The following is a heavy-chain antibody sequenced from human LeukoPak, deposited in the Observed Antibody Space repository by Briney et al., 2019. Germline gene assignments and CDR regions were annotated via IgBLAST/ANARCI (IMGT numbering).Heavy chain of an antibody. D-gene: IGHD3-22*01. V-gene: IGHV3-21*01. CDR3: ARDRRLDSSGYYYVAFDI. J-gene: IGHJ3*02. Sequence: GGSLRLSCAASGFTFSSYTMNWVRQAPGKGLEWVSSISSSSSYIYYADSMKGRFTISSDNAKNSLYLQMNSLRAEDTAVYYCARDRRLDSSGYYYVAFDIWGQGTMVTVSS. CDR1: GFTFSSYT. CDR2: ISSSSSYI.